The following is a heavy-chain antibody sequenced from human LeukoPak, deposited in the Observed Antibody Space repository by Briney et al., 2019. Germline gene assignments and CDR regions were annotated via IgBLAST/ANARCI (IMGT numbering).Heavy chain of an antibody. Sequence: SETLSLTCAVYVGSFSGYSWSWIRQPPGKGLEWGWEINHSGSTKYNSALKRRVTISGDTSNNQFSLNLNSVTAADTAVYYCARAAAGHIEYYDYVWGKKPTWVPLPTRAFDIWSEGKMVTVSS. D-gene: IGHD3-16*01. CDR3: ARAAAGHIEYYDYVWGKKPTWVPLPTRAFDI. J-gene: IGHJ3*02. CDR1: VGSFSGYS. V-gene: IGHV4-34*01. CDR2: INHSGST.